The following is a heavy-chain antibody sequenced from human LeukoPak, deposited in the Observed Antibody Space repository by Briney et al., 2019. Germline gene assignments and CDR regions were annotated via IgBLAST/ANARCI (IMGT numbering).Heavy chain of an antibody. CDR1: GYTFTGYY. D-gene: IGHD1-1*01. Sequence: ASVKVSCKASGYTFTGYYMHWVRQAPGQGLEWMGWINPNSGGTNYAQKFQGRVTMTRDTSISTAYMELSRLRSDDTAVYYCARDLKTGTFWFDPWGQGTLVTVSS. CDR2: INPNSGGT. V-gene: IGHV1-2*02. J-gene: IGHJ5*02. CDR3: ARDLKTGTFWFDP.